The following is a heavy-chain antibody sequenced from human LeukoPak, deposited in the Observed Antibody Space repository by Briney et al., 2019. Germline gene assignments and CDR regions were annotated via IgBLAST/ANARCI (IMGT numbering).Heavy chain of an antibody. J-gene: IGHJ4*02. V-gene: IGHV3-64D*09. D-gene: IGHD5-18*01. CDR3: VKDGYNYGLYYFDY. CDR2: ISSNGGNT. Sequence: PAGSLRLSCSASGFTFSSYAMHWVRQAPGRGLEYVSAISSNGGNTYYADSVKGRFTISRDNSKNTLYLQMSSLRAEDTAVYYCVKDGYNYGLYYFDYWGQGTLVTVSS. CDR1: GFTFSSYA.